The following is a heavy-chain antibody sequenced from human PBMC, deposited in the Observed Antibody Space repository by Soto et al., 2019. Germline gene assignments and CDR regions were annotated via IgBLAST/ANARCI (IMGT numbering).Heavy chain of an antibody. CDR1: GFTFSSYA. D-gene: IGHD3-16*01. CDR3: ARAPRITFGGDTHFDY. V-gene: IGHV3-30-3*01. Sequence: HPGGSLRLSCAASGFTFSSYAMHWVRQAPGKGLEWVAVISYDGSNKYYADSVKGRFTISRDNSKNTLYLQMNSLRAEDTAVYYCARAPRITFGGDTHFDYWGQGTLVTVSS. J-gene: IGHJ4*02. CDR2: ISYDGSNK.